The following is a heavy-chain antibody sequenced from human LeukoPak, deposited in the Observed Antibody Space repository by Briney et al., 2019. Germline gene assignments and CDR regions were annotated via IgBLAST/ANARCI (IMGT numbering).Heavy chain of an antibody. CDR1: GASISSYY. CDR2: IYSSRS. Sequence: SETLSPTCTVSGASISSYYWSWIRQPAGKGLEWIGRIYSSRSIYNPSLKSRVTMSVDTSKNQFSLKLSSVTAADTAVYYCASLAGSYYYDSSGYYAFDIWGQGTMVTVSS. J-gene: IGHJ3*02. D-gene: IGHD3-22*01. V-gene: IGHV4-4*07. CDR3: ASLAGSYYYDSSGYYAFDI.